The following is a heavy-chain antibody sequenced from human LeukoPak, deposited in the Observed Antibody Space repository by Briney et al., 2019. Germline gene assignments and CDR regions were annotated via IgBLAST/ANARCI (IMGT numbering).Heavy chain of an antibody. J-gene: IGHJ4*02. V-gene: IGHV1-18*01. D-gene: IGHD4-11*01. Sequence: ASVKVSCKASGYSFTNYGITWVRQTPGQGPQWMGWISAHNGNTNYAQKLQGRVTLTTDTSTSTVYMELRSLTSDDTAVYYCARAETTLLLNYWGQGTLVTVSS. CDR2: ISAHNGNT. CDR3: ARAETTLLLNY. CDR1: GYSFTNYG.